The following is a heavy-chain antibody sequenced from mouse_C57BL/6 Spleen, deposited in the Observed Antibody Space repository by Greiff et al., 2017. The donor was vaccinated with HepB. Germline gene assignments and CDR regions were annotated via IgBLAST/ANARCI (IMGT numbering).Heavy chain of an antibody. V-gene: IGHV2-2*01. CDR1: GFSLTSYG. J-gene: IGHJ2*01. CDR2: IWSGGST. Sequence: QVQLQQSGPGLVQPSQSLSITCTVSGFSLTSYGVHWVRQSPGKGLEWLGVIWSGGSTDYNAAFISRLSISKDNSKIQVFFKMNSLQADDTAIYYCARRMMDYLDYWGQGTTLTVSS. D-gene: IGHD2-3*01. CDR3: ARRMMDYLDY.